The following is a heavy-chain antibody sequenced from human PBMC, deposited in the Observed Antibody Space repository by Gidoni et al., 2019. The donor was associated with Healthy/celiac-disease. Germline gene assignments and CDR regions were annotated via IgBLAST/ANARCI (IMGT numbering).Heavy chain of an antibody. J-gene: IGHJ6*02. V-gene: IGHV3-30*02. CDR2: IRYDGSNK. CDR1: GFTFSSYG. D-gene: IGHD2-2*01. Sequence: QVQLVESGGGVVQPGGSLRLSCAASGFTFSSYGMHWVRQAPGKGLEWVAFIRYDGSNKYYADSVKGRFTISRDNSKNTLYLQMNSLRAEDTAVYYCAKDTYQLLSLYYYYGMDVWGQGTTVTVSS. CDR3: AKDTYQLLSLYYYYGMDV.